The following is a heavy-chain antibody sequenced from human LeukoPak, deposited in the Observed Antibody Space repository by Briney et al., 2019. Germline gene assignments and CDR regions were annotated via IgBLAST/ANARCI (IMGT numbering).Heavy chain of an antibody. J-gene: IGHJ5*02. CDR1: GFTLSNYW. D-gene: IGHD2-21*01. V-gene: IGHV3-7*01. CDR3: ARATASNWFDP. CDR2: IKEDGSEI. Sequence: GGSLRLSCAASGFTLSNYWMGWVRQAPGKGREWVANIKEDGSEIQYVDSVKGRFTVSRDNAKNALSLHMNSLRAEDTAVYYCARATASNWFDPWGQGTLVTVSS.